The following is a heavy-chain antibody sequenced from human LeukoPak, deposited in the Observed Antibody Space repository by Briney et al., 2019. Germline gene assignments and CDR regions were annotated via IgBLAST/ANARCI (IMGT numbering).Heavy chain of an antibody. CDR1: GFTFDDYA. CDR2: ISWNSGSI. V-gene: IGHV3-9*01. J-gene: IGHJ3*02. CDR3: AKAAVSSSSYGTAFDI. Sequence: QPGRSLRLFCAASGFTFDDYAMHWVRQAPGKGLEWVSGISWNSGSIGYADSVKGRFTISRDNAKNSLYLQMNSLRAEDTALYYCAKAAVSSSSYGTAFDIWGQGTMVTVSS. D-gene: IGHD6-6*01.